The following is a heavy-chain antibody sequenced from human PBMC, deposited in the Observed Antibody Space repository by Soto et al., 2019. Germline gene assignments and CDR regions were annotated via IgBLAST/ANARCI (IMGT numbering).Heavy chain of an antibody. Sequence: QVQLQESGPGLVKPSQTLSLTCTVSGGSISSGGYYWSWIRQHPGKGLEWIGYIYYSGSTYYNPSPQSRVILSVDTSKNQFSLQLSSVTDADTAVYYCARDPEGFGEFTRWGQGTLVTVSS. D-gene: IGHD3-10*01. V-gene: IGHV4-31*03. CDR1: GGSISSGGYY. CDR2: IYYSGST. CDR3: ARDPEGFGEFTR. J-gene: IGHJ4*02.